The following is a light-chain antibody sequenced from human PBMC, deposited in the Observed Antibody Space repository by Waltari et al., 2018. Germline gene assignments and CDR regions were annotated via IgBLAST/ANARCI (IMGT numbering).Light chain of an antibody. Sequence: DIQLTQSPSSLSASVGDRVTITCRASQDISNYLAWYQQKPGKAPKFLIYKASSLQSGVPSRFSGSGSGTEFTLTISSLQPEYFAIYYCQHPNTYPWTFGQGTKVEIK. J-gene: IGKJ1*01. CDR2: KAS. CDR1: QDISNY. V-gene: IGKV1-9*01. CDR3: QHPNTYPWT.